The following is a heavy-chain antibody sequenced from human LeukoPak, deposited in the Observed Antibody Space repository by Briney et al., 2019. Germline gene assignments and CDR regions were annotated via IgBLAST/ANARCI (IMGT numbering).Heavy chain of an antibody. CDR2: FDPEDGET. D-gene: IGHD1-26*01. CDR1: GYTLTELS. J-gene: IGHJ4*02. CDR3: ATDHVGATDY. Sequence: GESLKVSCKGSGYTLTELSMHWVRQAPGKGLEWMGGFDPEDGETIYAQKFQGRVTMTEDTSTDTAYMELSSLRSEDTAVYYCATDHVGATDYWGQGTLVTVSS. V-gene: IGHV1-24*01.